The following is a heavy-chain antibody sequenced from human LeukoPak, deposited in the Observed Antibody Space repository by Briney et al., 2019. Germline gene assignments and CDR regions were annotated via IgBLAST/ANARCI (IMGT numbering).Heavy chain of an antibody. CDR1: GYTFTNYG. J-gene: IGHJ4*02. CDR2: ISAYNGYT. V-gene: IGHV1-18*01. CDR3: ARELAGGLFDN. D-gene: IGHD2-15*01. Sequence: GASVKVSCKASGYTFTNYGISWVRQAPGQGLEWMGWISAYNGYTNYAQELQGRVTMTTDTSTNTAYLELRSLRSDDTAMYYCARELAGGLFDNWGQGTLVTASS.